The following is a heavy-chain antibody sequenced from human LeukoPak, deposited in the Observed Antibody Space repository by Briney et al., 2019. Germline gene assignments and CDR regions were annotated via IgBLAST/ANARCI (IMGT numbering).Heavy chain of an antibody. J-gene: IGHJ6*02. Sequence: GGSLRLSCAVSGFTVSDNHVTWVRQAPGKGLEWVSVIYSGGSTYYADSVRGRFTISRDNSRNTLFLQMNSLRADDTAVYYCAREPGMDVWGQGTTVTVSS. CDR3: AREPGMDV. CDR1: GFTVSDNH. CDR2: IYSGGST. V-gene: IGHV3-66*01.